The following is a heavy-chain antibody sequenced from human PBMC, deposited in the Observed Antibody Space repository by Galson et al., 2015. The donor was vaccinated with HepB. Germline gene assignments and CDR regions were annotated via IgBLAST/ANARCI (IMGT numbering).Heavy chain of an antibody. J-gene: IGHJ4*02. D-gene: IGHD6-19*01. Sequence: SLRLSCAASGFTFSSYAMSWVRRAPGKGLEWVSAISGSGGSTYYADSVKGRFTISRDNSKNTLYLQMNSLRAEDTAVYYCAKDRLDPGIAVAGLVPIIDTPPFDYWGQGTLVTVSS. CDR2: ISGSGGST. V-gene: IGHV3-23*01. CDR1: GFTFSSYA. CDR3: AKDRLDPGIAVAGLVPIIDTPPFDY.